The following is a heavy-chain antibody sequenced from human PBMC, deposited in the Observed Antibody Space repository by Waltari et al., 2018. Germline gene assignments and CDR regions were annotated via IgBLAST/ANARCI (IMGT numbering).Heavy chain of an antibody. J-gene: IGHJ4*02. D-gene: IGHD7-27*01. CDR3: ARGGWVKLGIDY. CDR2: ISYDGSNK. CDR1: GFNFSSYA. Sequence: VQLLESGGGLVQPGGSLRLSCAASGFNFSSYAMSWVRQAPGKGLEWVAVISYDGSNKYYSDSVKGRVTISRDNSKNTLYLQMNSLRAEDTSVYYCARGGWVKLGIDYWGQGTLVTVSS. V-gene: IGHV3-30-3*01.